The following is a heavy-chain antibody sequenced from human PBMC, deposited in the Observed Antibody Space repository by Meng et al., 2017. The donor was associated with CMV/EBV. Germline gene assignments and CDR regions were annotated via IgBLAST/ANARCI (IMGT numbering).Heavy chain of an antibody. D-gene: IGHD6-13*01. CDR2: ISYDGSNI. Sequence: GGSLRLSCAASGFSFRTYAMHWVRQAPGEGLEWVAVISYDGSNIYHADPVKGRFTISRDNSKNTLYLQMNGLRPEDTAIYYCARGQQQVVDYWGQGTLVTVSS. V-gene: IGHV3-30-3*01. J-gene: IGHJ4*02. CDR3: ARGQQQVVDY. CDR1: GFSFRTYA.